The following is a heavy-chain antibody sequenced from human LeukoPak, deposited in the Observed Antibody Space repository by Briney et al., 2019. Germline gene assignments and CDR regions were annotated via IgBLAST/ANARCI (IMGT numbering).Heavy chain of an antibody. D-gene: IGHD3-10*01. J-gene: IGHJ4*02. Sequence: GGSLRLSCAASGFTFSSYDMHWVRQAPGKGLEWVAVISYDGSNKYYADSVKGRFTISRDNSKNTLYLQMNSLRAEDTAVYYCAKGIGAYYGSGSYIDYWGQGTLVTVSS. CDR3: AKGIGAYYGSGSYIDY. V-gene: IGHV3-30*18. CDR1: GFTFSSYD. CDR2: ISYDGSNK.